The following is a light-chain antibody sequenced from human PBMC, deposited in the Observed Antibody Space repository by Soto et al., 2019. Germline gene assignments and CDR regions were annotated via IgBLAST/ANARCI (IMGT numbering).Light chain of an antibody. CDR1: QSVSSY. CDR3: QKRSNWPIS. V-gene: IGKV3-11*01. Sequence: EIVLTQSPATLSLSPGERATLSCRASQSVSSYLAWYQQKPGQAPRLLIYDASNRATGIPARFSGSGSGTDFTLTISSLEPEDFAVYYCQKRSNWPISFGQGKQREIK. J-gene: IGKJ5*01. CDR2: DAS.